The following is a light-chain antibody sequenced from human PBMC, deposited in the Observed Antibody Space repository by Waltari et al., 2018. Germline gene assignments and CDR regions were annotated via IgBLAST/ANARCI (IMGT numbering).Light chain of an antibody. CDR1: QSISNW. J-gene: IGKJ4*01. CDR3: QQYNSYSLLT. CDR2: KAS. Sequence: DIQMTQSPSTLSASVGDRVTITCRASQSISNWLAWYQQKPGKAPKLLIYKASTLESGVPSRFSGSGSGTEFTLTISSLQPDDFATYYSQQYNSYSLLTFGGGTKVEIK. V-gene: IGKV1-5*03.